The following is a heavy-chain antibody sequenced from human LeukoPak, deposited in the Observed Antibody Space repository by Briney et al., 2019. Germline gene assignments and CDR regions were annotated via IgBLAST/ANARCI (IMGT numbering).Heavy chain of an antibody. V-gene: IGHV3-11*01. CDR2: ISSSGSAI. J-gene: IGHJ3*02. CDR3: ARDSGSYFAFDI. D-gene: IGHD1-26*01. CDR1: GFTFSDYY. Sequence: GGSLRLSCAASGFTFSDYYMSWIRQAPGKGLEWVSCISSSGSAIYYADSVKGRFTISRDNAKNSLYLQMNSLRAEDTAVYYCARDSGSYFAFDIWGQGTMVTVSS.